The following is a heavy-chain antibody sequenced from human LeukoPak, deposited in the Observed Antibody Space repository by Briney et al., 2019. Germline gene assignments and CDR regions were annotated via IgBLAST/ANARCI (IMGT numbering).Heavy chain of an antibody. Sequence: ASVKVSCKASGYTFTSYAMHWVRQAPGQRLEWMGWINAGNGNTKYSQKFQGRVTITRDTSASTAYMELSSLRSEDTAVYYCARDWGTYCSSTSCYQHHCGDYHLRWFDPWGQGTLVTVSS. CDR1: GYTFTSYA. CDR3: ARDWGTYCSSTSCYQHHCGDYHLRWFDP. CDR2: INAGNGNT. V-gene: IGHV1-3*01. J-gene: IGHJ5*02. D-gene: IGHD2-2*01.